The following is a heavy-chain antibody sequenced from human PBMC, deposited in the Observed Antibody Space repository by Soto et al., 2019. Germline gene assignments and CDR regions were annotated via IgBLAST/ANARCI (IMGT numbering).Heavy chain of an antibody. V-gene: IGHV4-39*01. D-gene: IGHD3-22*01. J-gene: IGHJ4*02. CDR1: GGSISSSSYY. CDR2: IYYSGST. Sequence: SETLSLTCTVSGGSISSSSYYWGWIRQPPGKGLEWIGSIYYSGSTYYNTSLKSRVTISVDTSKNQFSLKLSSVTAAYSSLFYCARHRAYDSSGYSFDYWGQGTLVTVSS. CDR3: ARHRAYDSSGYSFDY.